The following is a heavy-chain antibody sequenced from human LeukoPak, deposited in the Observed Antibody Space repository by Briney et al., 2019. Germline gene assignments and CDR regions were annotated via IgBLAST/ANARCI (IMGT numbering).Heavy chain of an antibody. V-gene: IGHV3-7*01. CDR1: GFSFSTNW. CDR3: AAALYYYDSSGPFGY. CDR2: INRDGSEI. D-gene: IGHD3-22*01. Sequence: GGSLRLSCAASGFSFSTNWMSWVRQAPGNGLEWVANINRDGSEIYYVDSVRGRFTMSRDNAKNSLYLQMNSLRDEDTAVYYCAAALYYYDSSGPFGYWGQGTLVTVSS. J-gene: IGHJ4*02.